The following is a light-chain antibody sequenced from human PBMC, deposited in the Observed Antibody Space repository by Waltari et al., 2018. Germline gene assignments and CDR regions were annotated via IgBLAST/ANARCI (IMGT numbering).Light chain of an antibody. J-gene: IGLJ3*02. CDR1: SSDVGDNNS. Sequence: QSALTHPASVSWSPGPSITISCTGTSSDVGDNNSITWYQQHPGKAPKLMIYEVTRRPSGVSDRFSGSKSGSTASLTISGLQAEDEADFYCSSYTPSKSILFGGGTKVTVL. CDR3: SSYTPSKSIL. CDR2: EVT. V-gene: IGLV2-14*01.